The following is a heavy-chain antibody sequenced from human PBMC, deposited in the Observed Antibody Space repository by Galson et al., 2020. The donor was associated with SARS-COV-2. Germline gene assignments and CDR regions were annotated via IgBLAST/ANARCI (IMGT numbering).Heavy chain of an antibody. CDR2: INPNSGST. CDR3: AKGTLYYYNSGSYRFDS. D-gene: IGHD3-10*01. V-gene: IGHV1-2*02. Sequence: VRQAPGQGLEWMGWINPNSGSTSYAQNFQDRVTMTRDTSISTAYMELSRLRSDDMAVYYCAKGTLYYYNSGSYRFDSWGQGTLVTVSS. J-gene: IGHJ4*02.